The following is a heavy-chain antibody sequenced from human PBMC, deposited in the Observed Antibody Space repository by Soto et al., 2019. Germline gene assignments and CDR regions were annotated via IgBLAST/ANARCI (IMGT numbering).Heavy chain of an antibody. CDR3: ARGRRDYVDTSFDY. CDR1: GGSISTYY. J-gene: IGHJ4*02. V-gene: IGHV4-59*01. CDR2: IYYSGST. D-gene: IGHD4-17*01. Sequence: PSETLSLTCLVSGGSISTYYWSWIRQSPVKGLEWIGYIYYSGSTNYNPSLKSRVTISVDTSKNQISLKLSSVIAADTAVYYCARGRRDYVDTSFDYGGRGPLFPVSP.